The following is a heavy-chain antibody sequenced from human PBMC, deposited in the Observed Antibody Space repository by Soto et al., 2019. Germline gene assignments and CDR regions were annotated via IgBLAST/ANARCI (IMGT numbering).Heavy chain of an antibody. V-gene: IGHV1-69*13. CDR3: AREVDGINWFDP. CDR1: GGTFSSYA. D-gene: IGHD1-26*01. J-gene: IGHJ5*02. CDR2: IIPIFGTA. Sequence: SVKVSCKASGGTFSSYAISWVRQAPGQGLEWMGGIIPIFGTANYAQKFQGRVTITADESTSTAYMELSSLRSEDTAVYYCAREVDGINWFDPWGQGTLVTVSS.